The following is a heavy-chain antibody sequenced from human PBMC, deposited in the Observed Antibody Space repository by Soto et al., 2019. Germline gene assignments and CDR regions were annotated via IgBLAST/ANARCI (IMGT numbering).Heavy chain of an antibody. D-gene: IGHD3-10*01. CDR3: ARDRGCQTFDY. V-gene: IGHV3-7*03. J-gene: IGHJ4*02. CDR2: INVDGSDK. Sequence: EVQLAASVGGLVQPGGSLRLSCAASVFTFDTYWMTWVRQAPGKELVGVANINVDGSDKYYVDSVKGRFIISRDNAKNPVYLQMNSLRAENTAVYYCARDRGCQTFDYWGQRTLVTVSS. CDR1: VFTFDTYW.